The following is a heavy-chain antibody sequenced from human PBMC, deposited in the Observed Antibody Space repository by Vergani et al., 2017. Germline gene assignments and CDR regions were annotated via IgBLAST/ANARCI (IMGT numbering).Heavy chain of an antibody. J-gene: IGHJ4*02. CDR3: ARDYRSSGSFDY. Sequence: QVQLVQSGAEVKKPGSSVKVSCKASGGTFSSYTISWVRQAPGQGLEWMGRIIPILGIANYAQKFQGRVTITADKSTSTAYMELSSLISEDTAVYYCARDYRSSGSFDYWGQGTLVTVSS. V-gene: IGHV1-69*08. D-gene: IGHD3-22*01. CDR2: IIPILGIA. CDR1: GGTFSSYT.